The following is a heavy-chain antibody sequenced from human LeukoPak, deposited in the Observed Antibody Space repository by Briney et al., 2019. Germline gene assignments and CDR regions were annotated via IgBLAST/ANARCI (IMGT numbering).Heavy chain of an antibody. Sequence: SETLSLTCTVSGGSISSGDYYWSWIRQPPGKGLEWIGYIYYSGSTYYHPSLKSRVTISVDTSKNQFSLKLSSVTAADTAVYYCARTYDFWSGYPRYFDYWGQGTLVTVSS. CDR3: ARTYDFWSGYPRYFDY. CDR2: IYYSGST. CDR1: GGSISSGDYY. V-gene: IGHV4-30-4*08. D-gene: IGHD3-3*01. J-gene: IGHJ4*02.